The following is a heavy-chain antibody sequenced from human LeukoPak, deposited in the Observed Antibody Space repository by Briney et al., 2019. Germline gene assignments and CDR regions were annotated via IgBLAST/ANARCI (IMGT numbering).Heavy chain of an antibody. CDR3: AKAGISSSWYVSY. Sequence: GGSLRLSCAASGFTFSSYAMSWVRQAPGKGLEWVAVISYDGSNKYYADSVKGRFTISRDSSKNTLYLQMNSLRAEDTAVYYCAKAGISSSWYVSYWGQGTLVTVSS. CDR2: ISYDGSNK. CDR1: GFTFSSYA. J-gene: IGHJ4*02. V-gene: IGHV3-30*18. D-gene: IGHD6-13*01.